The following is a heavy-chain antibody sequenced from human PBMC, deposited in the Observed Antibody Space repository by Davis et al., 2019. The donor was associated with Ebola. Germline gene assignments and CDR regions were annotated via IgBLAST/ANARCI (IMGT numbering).Heavy chain of an antibody. CDR2: ISAYNGNT. CDR3: ARDGSTSDQKSGELDY. CDR1: GYTFTHYG. V-gene: IGHV1-18*04. Sequence: AASVKVSCQASGYTFTHYGISWVRQAPGQGLEWMGWISAYNGNTNYAQKLRGRVTMTTDTSTMTAYMELRSLRSDDTAVYYCARDGSTSDQKSGELDYWGQGPLVTVSS. D-gene: IGHD7-27*01. J-gene: IGHJ4*02.